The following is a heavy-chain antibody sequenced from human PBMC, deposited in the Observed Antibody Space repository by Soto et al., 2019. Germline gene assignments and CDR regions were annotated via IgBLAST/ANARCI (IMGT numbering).Heavy chain of an antibody. J-gene: IGHJ4*02. CDR2: IYYSGSP. CDR3: ARSRDGYNSLGFDY. V-gene: IGHV4-59*08. Sequence: SETLSLTCTVSGGSISSYYWSWILQPPGKGLEWIGYIYYSGSPNYNPSLKSRVTISVDTSKNQFSLKLSSVTAADTAVYYCARSRDGYNSLGFDYWGQGTLVTVSS. CDR1: GGSISSYY. D-gene: IGHD5-12*01.